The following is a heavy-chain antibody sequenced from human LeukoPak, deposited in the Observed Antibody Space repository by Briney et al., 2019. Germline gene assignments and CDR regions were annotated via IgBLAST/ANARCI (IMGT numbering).Heavy chain of an antibody. J-gene: IGHJ4*02. Sequence: PGGSLRLSCAASGFTFSSYGMHWVRQAPGKGLGWVAVIWYDGSNKYHADSVKGRFTISRDNSKNTLYLQVNSLRAEDTAVYYCAKEAIAVSGYGPTTFDYWGQGTLVAVSS. V-gene: IGHV3-33*06. CDR2: IWYDGSNK. D-gene: IGHD6-19*01. CDR3: AKEAIAVSGYGPTTFDY. CDR1: GFTFSSYG.